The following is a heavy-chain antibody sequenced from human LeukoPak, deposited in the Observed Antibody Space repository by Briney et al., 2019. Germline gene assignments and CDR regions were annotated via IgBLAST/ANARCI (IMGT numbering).Heavy chain of an antibody. D-gene: IGHD5-12*01. CDR1: GFTFSSYS. Sequence: GGSLRLSCAASGFTFSSYSMNWVRQAPGKGLDWVASISYDGSSKKYVDSVKGRFTISRDNSKRTLYLQMNSLRSEDTAVYYCAKEGLRFFDFWGQGTLVTVSS. CDR2: ISYDGSSK. J-gene: IGHJ4*02. V-gene: IGHV3-30*18. CDR3: AKEGLRFFDF.